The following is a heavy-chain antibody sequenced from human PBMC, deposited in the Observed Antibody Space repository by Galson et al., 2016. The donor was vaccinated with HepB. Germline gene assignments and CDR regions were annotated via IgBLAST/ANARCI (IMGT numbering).Heavy chain of an antibody. CDR1: RFTFSSSA. V-gene: IGHV1-58*01. Sequence: QSGAEVKKPGASVKVSCKASRFTFSSSAVQWVRQARGQRLEWIGWMVVGSGNTNYAQKFQERVTITRDMSTSTAYMELSRLRSEDTAVYYCAAVIDDRDGYNQDWGQGTLVTVSS. CDR2: MVVGSGNT. J-gene: IGHJ4*02. D-gene: IGHD5-24*01. CDR3: AAVIDDRDGYNQD.